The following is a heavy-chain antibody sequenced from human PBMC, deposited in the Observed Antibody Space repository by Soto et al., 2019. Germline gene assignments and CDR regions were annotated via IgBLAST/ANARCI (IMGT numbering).Heavy chain of an antibody. Sequence: SETLSLTCAVSGGSISTNWWSWVRQPPGKGLEWIGEIYHSGSTNYNPSLKNRVTMSVDKSQNHLSLNLNSVTAADTAVYYCARHIAASGTRGFDFWGQGTLVTVSS. CDR2: IYHSGST. J-gene: IGHJ4*02. D-gene: IGHD5-12*01. CDR3: ARHIAASGTRGFDF. CDR1: GGSISTNW. V-gene: IGHV4-4*02.